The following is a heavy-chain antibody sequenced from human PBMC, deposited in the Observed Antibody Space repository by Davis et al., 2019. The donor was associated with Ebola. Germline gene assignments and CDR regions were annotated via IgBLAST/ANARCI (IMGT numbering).Heavy chain of an antibody. CDR1: GGSISSYY. J-gene: IGHJ4*02. Sequence: SETLSLTCTVSGGSISSYYWSWIRQPPGKGLEWIGYIYHSGSTYYNPSLKSRVTISVDTSKNQFSLKLSSVTAADTAVYYCARDSYGDYTLDYWGQGTLVTVSS. CDR3: ARDSYGDYTLDY. D-gene: IGHD4-17*01. CDR2: IYHSGST. V-gene: IGHV4-59*01.